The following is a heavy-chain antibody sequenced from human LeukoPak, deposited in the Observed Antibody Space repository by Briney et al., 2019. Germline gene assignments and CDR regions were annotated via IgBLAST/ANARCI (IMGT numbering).Heavy chain of an antibody. CDR2: ISSSSSTI. J-gene: IGHJ6*03. V-gene: IGHV3-48*01. Sequence: PGGSLRLSCTASGFTFGDYAMTWVRQAPGKGLEWVSYISSSSSTIYYADSVKGRFTISRDNAKNSLYLQMNSLRAEDTAVYYCARDIFYYYMDVWGKGTTVTVSS. CDR1: GFTFGDYA. CDR3: ARDIFYYYMDV.